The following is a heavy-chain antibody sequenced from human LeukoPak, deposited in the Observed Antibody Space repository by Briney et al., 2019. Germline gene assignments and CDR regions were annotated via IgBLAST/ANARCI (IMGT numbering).Heavy chain of an antibody. D-gene: IGHD4-17*01. Sequence: GGSLRLSCAASGFTVRDNYMSWVRQAPGKGLVWVSRIYSDGSNTRYADSVKGRFIISRDNAKNTLYLQMNSLRAEDTAVYFCTRGVNGDSRFDPWGQGTLVTVSS. V-gene: IGHV3-74*01. J-gene: IGHJ5*02. CDR2: IYSDGSNT. CDR1: GFTVRDNY. CDR3: TRGVNGDSRFDP.